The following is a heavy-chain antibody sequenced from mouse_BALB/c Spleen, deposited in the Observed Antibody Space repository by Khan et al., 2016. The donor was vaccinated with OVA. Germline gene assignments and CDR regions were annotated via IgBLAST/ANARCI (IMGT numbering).Heavy chain of an antibody. J-gene: IGHJ2*01. V-gene: IGHV1S81*02. CDR2: TNPTNGRT. Sequence: QVQLQQSGAELVKAGASVKMSCKASGYTFTSYWMHWVKQRLGQGLEWFAETNPTNGRTYYNEKFKSKATLTVDKSSSTAYMLLSGPTFEDSAVYYCARIKKIVATYFDYRGQGTTRTVSS. CDR1: GYTFTSYW. D-gene: IGHD1-1*01. CDR3: ARIKKIVATYFDY.